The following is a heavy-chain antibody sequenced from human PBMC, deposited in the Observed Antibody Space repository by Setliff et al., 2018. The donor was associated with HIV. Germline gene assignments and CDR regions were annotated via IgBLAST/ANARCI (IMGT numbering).Heavy chain of an antibody. J-gene: IGHJ4*02. Sequence: ASVKVSCKVSGFTLREVSMHWVRQAPGKGLEWMGYFDPEDGETVYAQKFQGRVTLTEDTSTDTAYMELSGLRSEDTAVYYCAIDGAGGWLRPMPDYWGQGTLVTVSS. CDR2: FDPEDGET. CDR1: GFTLREVS. V-gene: IGHV1-24*01. CDR3: AIDGAGGWLRPMPDY. D-gene: IGHD5-12*01.